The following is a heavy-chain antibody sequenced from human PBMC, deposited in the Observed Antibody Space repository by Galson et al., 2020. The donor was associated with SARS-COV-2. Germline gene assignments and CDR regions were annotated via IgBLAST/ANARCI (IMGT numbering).Heavy chain of an antibody. CDR2: IKQDGSER. V-gene: IGHV3-7*01. CDR1: GFMFSNSW. D-gene: IGHD1-26*01. CDR3: ATDGARGFDS. Sequence: PGGSLRLSCVASGFMFSNSWMSWVRQAPGKGLEGVANIKQDGSERYYLDSVKGRFTISRDNAKNSVYLQMNSLRADDTAVYYCATDGARGFDSWGQGTRVTVSS. J-gene: IGHJ4*02.